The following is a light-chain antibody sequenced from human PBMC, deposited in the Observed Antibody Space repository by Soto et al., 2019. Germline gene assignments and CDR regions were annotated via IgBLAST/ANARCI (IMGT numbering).Light chain of an antibody. Sequence: QSALTQPASVSGSPGQSITISCTGTSSDVGSYNLVSWYQQHPGKAPKLMIYEVTRRPSGASNRFSGSKSDNTASLTISGLQAEDEAEYYCCSFAGSSYVFGTGTKVTVL. J-gene: IGLJ1*01. CDR1: SSDVGSYNL. CDR3: CSFAGSSYV. V-gene: IGLV2-23*02. CDR2: EVT.